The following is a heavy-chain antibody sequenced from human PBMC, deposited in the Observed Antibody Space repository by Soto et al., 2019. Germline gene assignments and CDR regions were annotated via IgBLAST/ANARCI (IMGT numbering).Heavy chain of an antibody. CDR2: ISRTSNYI. CDR1: GFDFTTYT. CDR3: ARSPRSESLVVVVRTFDY. J-gene: IGHJ4*02. V-gene: IGHV3-21*02. Sequence: VQLEESGGGLVKPGESLRLSCAASGFDFTTYTMNWVRQAPGKGLEWVSSISRTSNYIYYANSLKGRFSICRDNAGNSLFLHMSGLTVDDTAVYYCARSPRSESLVVVVRTFDYWGQGTLVTVSS. D-gene: IGHD2-21*01.